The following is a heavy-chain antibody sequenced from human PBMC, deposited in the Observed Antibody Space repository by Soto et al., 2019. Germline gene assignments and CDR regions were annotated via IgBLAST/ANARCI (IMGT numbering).Heavy chain of an antibody. Sequence: EVQLVESGGGLIQPGGSLRLSCAVSGFTVRSNHMSWVRQAPGKGLEWVSVIYSGGTTYYADSVKGRFTISRDTSKNTLYLPMNSLRAEDTAVYFCARDPVGATTGYWGQGTLVTVSS. V-gene: IGHV3-53*01. D-gene: IGHD1-26*01. CDR2: IYSGGTT. CDR1: GFTVRSNH. J-gene: IGHJ4*02. CDR3: ARDPVGATTGY.